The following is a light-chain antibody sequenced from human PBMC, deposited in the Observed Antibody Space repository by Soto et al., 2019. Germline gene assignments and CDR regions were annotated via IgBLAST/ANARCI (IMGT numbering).Light chain of an antibody. CDR2: EVT. CDR3: SSYAGSNNWV. Sequence: QSALTQPPSASGSPGQSVTFSCTGTSSDVGGYNYVSWYQQHPGRAPKLIIYEVTKRPSGVPDRFSGSKSGNTASLTVSGLQAEDEADYYCSSYAGSNNWVFGGGTKLTFL. CDR1: SSDVGGYNY. J-gene: IGLJ3*02. V-gene: IGLV2-8*01.